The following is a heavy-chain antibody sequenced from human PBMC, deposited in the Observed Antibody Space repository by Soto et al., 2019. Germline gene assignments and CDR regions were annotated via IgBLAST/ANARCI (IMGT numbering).Heavy chain of an antibody. V-gene: IGHV3-48*02. Sequence: GGSLRLSCAASGFTFSGYSMNWVRQAPGKGLEWVSYISSSSSTIYYADSVKGRFTISRDNAKNSLYLQMNSLRDEDTAVYYCARDASPCPYSSSCSCFDSWGKGTLGTVAS. CDR3: ARDASPCPYSSSCSCFDS. J-gene: IGHJ4*02. D-gene: IGHD6-13*01. CDR2: ISSSSSTI. CDR1: GFTFSGYS.